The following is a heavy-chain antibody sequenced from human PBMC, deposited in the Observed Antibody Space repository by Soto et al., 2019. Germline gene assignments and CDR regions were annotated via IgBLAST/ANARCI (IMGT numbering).Heavy chain of an antibody. CDR2: ISGSGDST. Sequence: GGSLRLSCSASGFTFSSYAMSWVRQAPGKGLEWVSAISGSGDSTRYADSVQGRFTISRDTSKHTLYLQMNSLRAEDTAVYYCAKFYYGDYSYYYYGMDVWGQGTTVTVSS. CDR1: GFTFSSYA. J-gene: IGHJ6*02. CDR3: AKFYYGDYSYYYYGMDV. D-gene: IGHD4-17*01. V-gene: IGHV3-23*01.